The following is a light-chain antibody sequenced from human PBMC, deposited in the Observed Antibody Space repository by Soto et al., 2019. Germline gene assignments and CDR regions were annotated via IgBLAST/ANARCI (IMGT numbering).Light chain of an antibody. V-gene: IGKV1-39*01. CDR1: QSISSY. Sequence: DIQMTQSPSSLSASVGDRVTITCRASQSISSYVNWYQQKPGKAPKLLIYAASSLQSGVPSRFSGSGSGTDFTLTISSLQPEDFATYYCQQSYSTRPPFGGGTKVEIK. CDR2: AAS. CDR3: QQSYSTRPP. J-gene: IGKJ4*01.